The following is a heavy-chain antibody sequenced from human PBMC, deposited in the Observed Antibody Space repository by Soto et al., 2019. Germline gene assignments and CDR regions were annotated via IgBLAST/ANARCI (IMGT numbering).Heavy chain of an antibody. CDR2: VFHTGTT. Sequence: QVQLQESCPGLVKPSGTLSLTCAVYGDSVSSHYYWCWVRQPPGKGLEWIGEVFHTGTTSYNPSLRSRVTISMDKSNNQLSLDLTSVTAADTAVYYCARSAGWYAVHSWGPGTLVIVSS. CDR1: GDSVSSHYY. CDR3: ARSAGWYAVHS. D-gene: IGHD6-19*01. V-gene: IGHV4-4*02. J-gene: IGHJ4*02.